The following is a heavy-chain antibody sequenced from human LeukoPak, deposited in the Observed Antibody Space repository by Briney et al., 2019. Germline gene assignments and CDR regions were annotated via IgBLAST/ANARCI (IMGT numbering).Heavy chain of an antibody. CDR3: ARKMGGPLWWALDYYAMDV. D-gene: IGHD5-18*01. J-gene: IGHJ6*02. V-gene: IGHV1-8*01. CDR1: GYTFTSYD. CDR2: MNPNSGNT. Sequence: GASVKVSCKASGYTFTSYDINWVRQATGQGLEWMGWMNPNSGNTGYAQKVHGRVTMTRNTSISTAYMELRSLRSEATAVYYCARKMGGPLWWALDYYAMDVWGQGTTVTASS.